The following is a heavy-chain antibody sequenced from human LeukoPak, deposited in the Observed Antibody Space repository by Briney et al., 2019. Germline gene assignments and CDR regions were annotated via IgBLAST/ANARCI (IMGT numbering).Heavy chain of an antibody. J-gene: IGHJ4*02. V-gene: IGHV4-38-2*02. CDR2: IYHSGST. CDR3: AVGNSSGWYRY. D-gene: IGHD6-19*01. CDR1: GYSISSGYY. Sequence: NPSETLSLTCTVSGYSISSGYYWGWIRQPPGKGLEWIGSIYHSGSTYYNPSLKSRVTISVDTSKNQFSLKLSSVTAADTAVYYCAVGNSSGWYRYWGQGTLVTVSS.